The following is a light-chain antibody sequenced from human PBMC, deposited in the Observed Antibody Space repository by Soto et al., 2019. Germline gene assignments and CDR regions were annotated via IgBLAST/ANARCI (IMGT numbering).Light chain of an antibody. Sequence: QSALTQPASVSGSPGQSITISCTGSNSDIGGYSYVSWYQQHPGKAPKLMIYDVSNRPSGVSYRFSGSKSGNTASLTISGLQAEDEADYYCPSYTSRGTLGVFGGGTKLTVL. V-gene: IGLV2-14*03. CDR2: DVS. CDR1: NSDIGGYSY. J-gene: IGLJ2*01. CDR3: PSYTSRGTLGV.